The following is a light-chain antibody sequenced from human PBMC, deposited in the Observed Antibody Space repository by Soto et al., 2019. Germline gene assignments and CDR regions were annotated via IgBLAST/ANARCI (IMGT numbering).Light chain of an antibody. J-gene: IGLJ2*01. CDR3: AAWDDSLSGVV. CDR2: TNN. V-gene: IGLV1-47*01. CDR1: SSNIGNNY. Sequence: QSVLTQPPSASGTPGQRVTISCSGSSSNIGNNYIYWYQQVPGTAPKLLIYTNNQRPSGVPDRFSGSKSGTSASLAISGLRSEDEADYYCAAWDDSLSGVVIGGGTKVTVL.